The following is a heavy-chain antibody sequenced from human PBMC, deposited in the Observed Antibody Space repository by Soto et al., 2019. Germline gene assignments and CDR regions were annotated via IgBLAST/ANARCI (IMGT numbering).Heavy chain of an antibody. Sequence: QVQLVQSGGEVKKPGASVTVSCKASGYAFINYHITWVRQAPRQGLEWMAWINTYNGMTDYAQRFQGRVTMTRDTSTITAYMELRNLGSDDTAVYFCAKSPRGEMATDWGQGTLVTVSS. D-gene: IGHD5-12*01. CDR1: GYAFINYH. V-gene: IGHV1-18*01. J-gene: IGHJ4*02. CDR3: AKSPRGEMATD. CDR2: INTYNGMT.